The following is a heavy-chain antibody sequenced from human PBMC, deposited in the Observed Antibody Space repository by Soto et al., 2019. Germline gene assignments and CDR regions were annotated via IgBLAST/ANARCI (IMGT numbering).Heavy chain of an antibody. J-gene: IGHJ3*02. CDR2: INPSGGST. D-gene: IGHD6-19*01. V-gene: IGHV1-46*03. CDR3: ARDPSIAVAGTHAFDI. CDR1: GYTFTSYY. Sequence: ASVKVSCKASGYTFTSYYMHWVRQAPGQGLEWMGIINPSGGSTSYAQKFQGRVTMTRDTSTSTVYMELSSLRSEDTAVYYCARDPSIAVAGTHAFDIWGQGTMVTVSS.